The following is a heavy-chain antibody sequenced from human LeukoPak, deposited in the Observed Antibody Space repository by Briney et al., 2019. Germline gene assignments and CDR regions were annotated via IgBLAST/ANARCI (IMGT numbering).Heavy chain of an antibody. CDR2: IYSRGT. Sequence: SETLSLTCTVSGGSISSYYLSWIRQPAGKGLEWLGRIYSRGTTYNPSLKDRVTMSADTSRNHVSLTLNSVTAADTAVYYCARDSGTTGEVKFDPWGQGTLVTVSS. CDR3: ARDSGTTGEVKFDP. V-gene: IGHV4-4*07. D-gene: IGHD3-10*01. CDR1: GGSISSYY. J-gene: IGHJ5*02.